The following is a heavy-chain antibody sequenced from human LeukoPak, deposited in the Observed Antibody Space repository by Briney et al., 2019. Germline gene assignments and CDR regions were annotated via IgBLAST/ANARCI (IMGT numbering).Heavy chain of an antibody. CDR2: IDTSGSPI. CDR1: GFTFSSYS. CDR3: ARGPPLFDP. J-gene: IGHJ5*02. Sequence: HPGGSLRLSCAASGFTFSSYSMTWVRQTPGKGLEWVSYIDTSGSPIYYADSVKGRFTISRDNAKNSLYLQMNSLRADDTAVYYCARGPPLFDPWGQGALVTVSS. V-gene: IGHV3-48*01.